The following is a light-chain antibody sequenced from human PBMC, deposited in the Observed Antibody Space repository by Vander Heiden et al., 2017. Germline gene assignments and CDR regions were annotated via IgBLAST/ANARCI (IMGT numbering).Light chain of an antibody. V-gene: IGLV6-57*04. CDR2: EDK. J-gene: IGLJ2*01. CDR1: SGSIASNY. Sequence: NFMLTQPHSVSESPGKTVTISCTRSSGSIASNYVQWYQQRPGSAPTIVIYEDKQRPSGVPDRLSGSIDSSSNSASLTISGLKTEDEADYYCQSSDSSNHVVFGGGTKLTVL. CDR3: QSSDSSNHVV.